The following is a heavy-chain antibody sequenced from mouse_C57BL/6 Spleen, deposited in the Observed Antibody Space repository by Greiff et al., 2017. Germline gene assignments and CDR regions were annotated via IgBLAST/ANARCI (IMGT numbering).Heavy chain of an antibody. CDR2: IDPSDSYT. CDR3: ARGSNYDFDY. J-gene: IGHJ2*01. CDR1: GYTFTSYW. V-gene: IGHV1-69*01. D-gene: IGHD2-5*01. Sequence: VQLQQPGAELVMPGASVKLSCKASGYTFTSYWMHWVKQRPGQGLEWIGEIDPSDSYTNYNQKFKGKSTLTVDKSSSTAYMQRSSLTSEGSAIYYCARGSNYDFDYWGQGTTLTVSS.